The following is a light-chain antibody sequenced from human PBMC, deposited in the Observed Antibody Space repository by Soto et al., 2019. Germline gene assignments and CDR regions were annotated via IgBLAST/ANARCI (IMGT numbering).Light chain of an antibody. CDR1: QSVSNN. V-gene: IGKV3D-15*01. CDR3: QQYNNWPRT. CDR2: GAS. Sequence: EIVLTQSPATLSLSPGERATLSCRASQSVSNNYLAWYQQKPGQAPRLLIYGASNRATGIPARFSGSGSGTEFTRTISSLQSEDFAVYYCQQYNNWPRTFGQGTKVDIK. J-gene: IGKJ1*01.